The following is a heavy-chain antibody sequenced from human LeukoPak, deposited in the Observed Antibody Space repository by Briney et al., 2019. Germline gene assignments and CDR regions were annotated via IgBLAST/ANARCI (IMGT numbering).Heavy chain of an antibody. J-gene: IGHJ4*02. CDR2: ISYDGSNK. CDR3: ASVYED. V-gene: IGHV3-30-3*01. CDR1: GFTFSSYA. Sequence: HPGGSLRLSCAASGFTFSSYAMHWVRQAPGKGLEWVAVISYDGSNKYYADSVKGRFTISRDNSENTLYLQMNSLRAEDTAVYYCASVYEDWGQGTLVTVSS. D-gene: IGHD2/OR15-2a*01.